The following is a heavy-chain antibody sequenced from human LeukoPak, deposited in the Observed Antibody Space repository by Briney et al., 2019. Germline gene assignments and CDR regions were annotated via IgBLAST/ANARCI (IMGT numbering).Heavy chain of an antibody. V-gene: IGHV4-4*02. D-gene: IGHD3-16*02. CDR2: IYHSGST. Sequence: SETLSLTCTVSGGSITNYYWSWVRQPPGKGLEWIGEIYHSGSTNYNPSLKSRVTISVDKSKNQFSLKLSSVTAADTAVYYCASSGGVIVNWGQGTLVTVSS. CDR1: GGSITNYY. J-gene: IGHJ4*02. CDR3: ASSGGVIVN.